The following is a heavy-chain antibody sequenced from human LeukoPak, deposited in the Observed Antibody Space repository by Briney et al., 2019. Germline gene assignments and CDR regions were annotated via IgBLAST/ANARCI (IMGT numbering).Heavy chain of an antibody. CDR1: GGSISSYY. V-gene: IGHV4-59*08. J-gene: IGHJ4*02. D-gene: IGHD5-24*01. Sequence: SETLSLTCTVSGGSISSYYWSWIRQPPGKGLEWIGYIYYSGSTKYNPSLKSRVSISIDTSKNQFSLKLSSVTAADTAVYYCARGAGAGYNLQPFDYWGQGTLVTVSS. CDR3: ARGAGAGYNLQPFDY. CDR2: IYYSGST.